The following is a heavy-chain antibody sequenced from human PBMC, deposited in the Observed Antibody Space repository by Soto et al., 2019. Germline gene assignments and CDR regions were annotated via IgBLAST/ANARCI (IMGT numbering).Heavy chain of an antibody. CDR1: GFTFSSYD. J-gene: IGHJ5*02. V-gene: IGHV3-13*01. Sequence: EVQLVESGGGLVQPGGSLRLSCEASGFTFSSYDMHWVRPATGKGLEWVSAIGTAGDTYYPGSVKGRFTISRENAKNSLYLQMNSLRAGDTAVYYCARGRGYCSGGSCYSDNWFDPWGQGTLVTVSS. CDR2: IGTAGDT. D-gene: IGHD2-15*01. CDR3: ARGRGYCSGGSCYSDNWFDP.